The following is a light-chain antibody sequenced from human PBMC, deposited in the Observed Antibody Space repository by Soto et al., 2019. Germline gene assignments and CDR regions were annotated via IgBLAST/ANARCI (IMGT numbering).Light chain of an antibody. Sequence: EIGLTQSPATLSLSPGERATVSCRASQSVTTYLAWYQQKPSQAPRLLIYGASSRATGIPDRFSGSGSGTDFTLTISRLEPEDFAVYYCQQYGSSPKTFGQGTKVDIK. CDR2: GAS. V-gene: IGKV3-20*01. CDR3: QQYGSSPKT. CDR1: QSVTTY. J-gene: IGKJ1*01.